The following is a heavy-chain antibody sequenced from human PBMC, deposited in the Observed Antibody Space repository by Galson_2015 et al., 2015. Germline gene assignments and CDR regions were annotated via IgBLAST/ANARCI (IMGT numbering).Heavy chain of an antibody. Sequence: SLRLSCAASGFIISSHTMSWVRQAPGKRLEWVSSITGSGGSTYYADSVKGRFTISRDNSKNTLFLQMNSLRAEDAAEYYCAQARISTNGLFDPWGQGTLVTVSS. V-gene: IGHV3-23*01. CDR2: ITGSGGST. CDR1: GFIISSHT. CDR3: AQARISTNGLFDP. J-gene: IGHJ5*02. D-gene: IGHD5-24*01.